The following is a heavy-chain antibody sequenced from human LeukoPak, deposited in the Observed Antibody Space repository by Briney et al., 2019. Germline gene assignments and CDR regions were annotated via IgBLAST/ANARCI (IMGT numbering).Heavy chain of an antibody. CDR2: ISYDGSNK. J-gene: IGHJ1*01. CDR3: ATGGDHPY. Sequence: GGSLRLSCAASGFTFSSYAMHWVRQAPGKGLEWVAVISYDGSNKYYADSVKGRFTISRDNSKNTLYLQMNSLRAEDTAVYYCATGGDHPYWGPGTLVTVSS. V-gene: IGHV3-30*14. D-gene: IGHD2-21*02. CDR1: GFTFSSYA.